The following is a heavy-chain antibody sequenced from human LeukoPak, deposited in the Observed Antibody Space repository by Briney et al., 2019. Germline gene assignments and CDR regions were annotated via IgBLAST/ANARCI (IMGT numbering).Heavy chain of an antibody. CDR1: GGTFSSYA. CDR2: IIPIFGTP. V-gene: IGHV1-69*05. D-gene: IGHD6-19*01. J-gene: IGHJ3*02. Sequence: ASVKVSCKASGGTFSSYAISWVRQAPGQGLEWMGRIIPIFGTPNSAQKFQGRVTITTDESTSTAYMELSSLRSEDTAVYYCASAYSSGWYGAFDIWGQGTMVTVSS. CDR3: ASAYSSGWYGAFDI.